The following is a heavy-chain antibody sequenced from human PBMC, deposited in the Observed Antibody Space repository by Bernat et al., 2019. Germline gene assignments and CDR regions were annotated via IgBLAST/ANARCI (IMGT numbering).Heavy chain of an antibody. V-gene: IGHV4-34*01. D-gene: IGHD2-2*01. CDR2: IKHSGST. CDR3: VRAHYCSSISCYDEDHYYYYYGMDV. J-gene: IGHJ6*02. Sequence: QVQLQQWGAGLLKPSETLSLTCAVYGGSFRGYYWSWIRQPPGKGLEWIGEIKHSGSTNYNPSLKSRVTMSVDTSKNQFSLKLSSVTAADTAVYYCVRAHYCSSISCYDEDHYYYYYGMDVWGQGTTVTVSS. CDR1: GGSFRGYY.